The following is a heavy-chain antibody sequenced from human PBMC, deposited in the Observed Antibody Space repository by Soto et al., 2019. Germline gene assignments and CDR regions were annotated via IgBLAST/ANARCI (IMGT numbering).Heavy chain of an antibody. Sequence: ASVKVSCKASGYTFTSYGISWVRQAPGQGLEWMGWISAYNGNTNYAQKLQGRVTMTTDTSTSTAYMELRSLRSDDTAVYYCARDGERVRETAAEAYYYYGMDVWGQGTTVTVSS. D-gene: IGHD6-13*01. CDR2: ISAYNGNT. V-gene: IGHV1-18*01. J-gene: IGHJ6*02. CDR1: GYTFTSYG. CDR3: ARDGERVRETAAEAYYYYGMDV.